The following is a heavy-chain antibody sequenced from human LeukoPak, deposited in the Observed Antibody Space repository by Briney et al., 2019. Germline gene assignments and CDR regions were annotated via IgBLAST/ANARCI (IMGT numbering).Heavy chain of an antibody. Sequence: SVKVSCKASGGTFSSYAISWVRQAPGQGFEWMGRIIPILGIANYAQKFQGRVTITADKSTSTAYMELSSLRSEDTAVYYCARVRRIAVAGTVDDAFDIWGQGTMVTVSS. CDR1: GGTFSSYA. CDR2: IIPILGIA. V-gene: IGHV1-69*04. J-gene: IGHJ3*02. CDR3: ARVRRIAVAGTVDDAFDI. D-gene: IGHD6-19*01.